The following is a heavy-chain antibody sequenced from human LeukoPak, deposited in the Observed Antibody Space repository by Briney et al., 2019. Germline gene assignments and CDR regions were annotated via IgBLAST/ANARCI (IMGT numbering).Heavy chain of an antibody. J-gene: IGHJ5*02. V-gene: IGHV1-18*01. D-gene: IGHD3-10*01. Sequence: GASVKVSCKASGYTFTSYGISWVRQAPGQGLEWMGWISAYNGNTNYAQKLQGRVTMTTDTSTSTAYMELRSLRSDDTAVDYCARTLPDYYGSGSEISWFDPWGQGTLVTVSS. CDR2: ISAYNGNT. CDR3: ARTLPDYYGSGSEISWFDP. CDR1: GYTFTSYG.